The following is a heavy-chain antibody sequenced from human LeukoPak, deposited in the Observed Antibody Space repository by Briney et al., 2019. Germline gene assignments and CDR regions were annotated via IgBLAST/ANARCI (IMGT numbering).Heavy chain of an antibody. CDR2: ISYDGSNK. D-gene: IGHD6-13*01. Sequence: SLXLSXAASGFTFSSYGMHWVRQAPGKGLEWVAVISYDGSNKYYADSVKGRFTISRDNSKNTLYLQMNSLRAEDTAVYYCAKGSSSWYGAFDYWGQGTLVTVSS. J-gene: IGHJ4*02. CDR1: GFTFSSYG. CDR3: AKGSSSWYGAFDY. V-gene: IGHV3-30*18.